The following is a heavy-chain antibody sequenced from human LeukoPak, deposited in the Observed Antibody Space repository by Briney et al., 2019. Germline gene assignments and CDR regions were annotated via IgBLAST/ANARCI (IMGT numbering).Heavy chain of an antibody. V-gene: IGHV3-30*03. J-gene: IGHJ4*02. CDR3: ARGFPHHYDSRGIKFDF. D-gene: IGHD3-22*01. CDR1: GFTFSSYG. CDR2: ISYDGSNK. Sequence: QPGGSLRLPCAASGFTFSSYGMHWVRQAPGKGLEWVAVISYDGSNKYYADSVKGRFTISRDNSKNTLYLQMNSLRAEDTAVYYCARGFPHHYDSRGIKFDFWGQGILVSVSS.